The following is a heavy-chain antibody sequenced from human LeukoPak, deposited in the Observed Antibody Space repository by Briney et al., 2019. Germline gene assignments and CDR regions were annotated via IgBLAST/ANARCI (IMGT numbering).Heavy chain of an antibody. Sequence: GGSLRLSCAASGFTFSSYAMHWVRQAPGKGLEWVAVISYDGSNKYYADSVKGRFTISRDNSKNTLYLQMNSLRAEDTAVYYCARLDYLGQGTLVTVSS. V-gene: IGHV3-30-3*01. J-gene: IGHJ4*02. CDR2: ISYDGSNK. CDR3: ARLDY. CDR1: GFTFSSYA.